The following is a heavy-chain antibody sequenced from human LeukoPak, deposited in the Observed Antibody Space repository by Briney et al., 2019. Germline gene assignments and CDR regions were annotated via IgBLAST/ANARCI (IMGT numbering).Heavy chain of an antibody. CDR2: ISAGGGGS. CDR3: AKEAVRKFDFDY. CDR1: GFILSNYA. Sequence: GGSLRLSCAASGFILSNYAMSWVRQAPGKGLEWVSSISAGGGGSYYADSVKGRFTISRDNSKNTLYLQMNSLRAEDTAVYYCAKEAVRKFDFDYWGQGTLVTVSS. V-gene: IGHV3-23*01. J-gene: IGHJ4*02. D-gene: IGHD1-14*01.